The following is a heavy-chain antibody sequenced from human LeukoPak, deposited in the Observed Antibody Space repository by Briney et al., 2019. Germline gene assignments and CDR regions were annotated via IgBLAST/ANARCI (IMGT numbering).Heavy chain of an antibody. Sequence: GGSLRLSCAASGFTFSSYGMHWVRRAPGKGLEWVAVISYDGSNKYYADSVKGRFTISRDNSKNTLYLQMNSLRAEDTAVYYCAKDRVRYFDWAIDYWGQGTLVTVSS. CDR2: ISYDGSNK. CDR3: AKDRVRYFDWAIDY. D-gene: IGHD3-9*01. J-gene: IGHJ4*02. CDR1: GFTFSSYG. V-gene: IGHV3-30*18.